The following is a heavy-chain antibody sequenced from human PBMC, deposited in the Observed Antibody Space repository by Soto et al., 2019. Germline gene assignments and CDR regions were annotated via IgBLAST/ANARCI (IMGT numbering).Heavy chain of an antibody. Sequence: PGGSLRLSCAASGFTFSGSYMSWIRHAPGKGLEWVSYISSSDSIIYYSDSVKGRFIISRDNAKNSLYLQMNSLRAEDTAVYYCARDLGYYDSSGYFDYWGQGTLVTVSS. CDR2: ISSSDSII. CDR1: GFTFSGSY. D-gene: IGHD3-22*01. V-gene: IGHV3-11*01. CDR3: ARDLGYYDSSGYFDY. J-gene: IGHJ4*02.